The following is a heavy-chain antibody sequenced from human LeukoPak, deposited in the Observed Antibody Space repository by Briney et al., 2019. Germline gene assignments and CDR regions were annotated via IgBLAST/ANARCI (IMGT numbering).Heavy chain of an antibody. J-gene: IGHJ4*02. CDR1: GGSISSSTYY. CDR3: ARLYSSGYQPHTTYFDY. V-gene: IGHV4-39*01. CDR2: IYYSGSP. D-gene: IGHD3-22*01. Sequence: SETLSLTCTVSGGSISSSTYYWGWIRQPPGKGLEWIGSIYYSGSPSYNPSLKSRVTISVDTSKNQFSLKLNSVTAADTAVYYCARLYSSGYQPHTTYFDYWGQGTLVTVSS.